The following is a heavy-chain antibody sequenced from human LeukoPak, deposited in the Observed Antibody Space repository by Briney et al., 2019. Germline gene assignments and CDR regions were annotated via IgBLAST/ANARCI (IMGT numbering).Heavy chain of an antibody. CDR1: GGTFNSYA. D-gene: IGHD3-22*01. V-gene: IGHV1-69*01. J-gene: IGHJ4*02. CDR3: ARGTRYYYTNSGLRF. CDR2: IIPIFGTT. Sequence: ASVKVSCKASGGTFNSYAISWVRQAPGQGLEWMAGIIPIFGTTNYAQKFQGRVTITADEFMSTAYMELSSLRSEDTAVYYCARGTRYYYTNSGLRFWGQGTLVTVSS.